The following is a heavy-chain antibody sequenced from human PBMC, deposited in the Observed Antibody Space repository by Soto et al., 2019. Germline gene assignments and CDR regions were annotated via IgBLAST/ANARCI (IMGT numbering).Heavy chain of an antibody. J-gene: IGHJ4*02. D-gene: IGHD3-10*01. CDR3: AKSQSPMVRGVIEAFDY. V-gene: IGHV3-23*01. CDR2: VSGSGDST. CDR1: AFTFSSYA. Sequence: GGSLRLSCAASAFTFSSYAMSWVRQAPGKGLEWVSAVSGSGDSTYYADSVKGRFTISRDNSKNTLYVQMNSLRAEDTALYYCAKSQSPMVRGVIEAFDYWGQGTLVTVSS.